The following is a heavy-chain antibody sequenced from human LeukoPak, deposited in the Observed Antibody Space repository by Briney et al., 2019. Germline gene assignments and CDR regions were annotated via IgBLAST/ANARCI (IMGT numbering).Heavy chain of an antibody. V-gene: IGHV4-59*01. D-gene: IGHD2-15*01. CDR3: ARSPGGGFDI. CDR1: GGSITNFY. CDR2: IYYSGTT. Sequence: PSETLSLTCTVSGGSITNFYGGWIRQSPGKGLELIGYIYYSGTTNYSPSLKGRVSISVDTSKKQFSLKLSSVTAADTAVYYCARSPGGGFDIWGQGTMVTVSS. J-gene: IGHJ3*02.